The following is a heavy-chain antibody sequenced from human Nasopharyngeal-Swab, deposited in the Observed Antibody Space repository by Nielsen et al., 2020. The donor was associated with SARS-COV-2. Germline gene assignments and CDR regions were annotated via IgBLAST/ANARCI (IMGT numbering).Heavy chain of an antibody. CDR2: ISPIFGTA. V-gene: IGHV1-69*13. D-gene: IGHD6-19*01. CDR1: GGTFSSYA. J-gene: IGHJ4*02. CDR3: AREHHSSGWTGPFDY. Sequence: SVKVSCKASGGTFSSYANSWVRQAPGQGIEWMGGISPIFGTANYAQKFQGRVTITADESTSTAYMELSSLRSEDTAVYYCAREHHSSGWTGPFDYWGQGTLVTVSS.